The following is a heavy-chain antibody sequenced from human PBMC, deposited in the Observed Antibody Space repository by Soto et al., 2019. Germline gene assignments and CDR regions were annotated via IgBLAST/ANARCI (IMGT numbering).Heavy chain of an antibody. Sequence: QVQLVESGGGVVQPGRSPRLSCAASGFTFSTYTMHWVRQAPGKGLEWVAIISYDGSTKYYADSVNGRFTISRDDSKNTLYLQMNSLRAEDTAVYYCARDLGMDVWGQGTTVTVSS. CDR2: ISYDGSTK. CDR3: ARDLGMDV. D-gene: IGHD3-16*01. CDR1: GFTFSTYT. V-gene: IGHV3-30*03. J-gene: IGHJ6*02.